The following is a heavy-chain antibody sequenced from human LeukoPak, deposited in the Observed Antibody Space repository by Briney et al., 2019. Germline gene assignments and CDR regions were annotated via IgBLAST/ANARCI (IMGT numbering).Heavy chain of an antibody. CDR2: IKQDGSEK. J-gene: IGHJ4*02. CDR3: ARDFRYHDSSGYYSFDY. V-gene: IGHV3-7*01. D-gene: IGHD3-22*01. Sequence: GGSLRLSCAASGFTFGSFWMTWVRQIPGKGLEWVANIKQDGSEKYYVDSVKGRFTISRDNAKNSLYLQMNSLRDEDTAVYYCARDFRYHDSSGYYSFDYWGQGTLVTVSS. CDR1: GFTFGSFW.